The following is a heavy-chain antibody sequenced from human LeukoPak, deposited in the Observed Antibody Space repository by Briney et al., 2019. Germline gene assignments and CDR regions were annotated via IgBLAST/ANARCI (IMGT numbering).Heavy chain of an antibody. CDR1: GFTFSNFG. CDR3: ARGGGGELYWYFDL. Sequence: GGSLRLSCAASGFTFSNFGMSWVRQAPGKGLEWVSSISTSGTYIYSADSVKGRFTISRDNAKDSLYLQMNSLRADDTAVYYCARGGGGELYWYFDLWGRGTLVTVSS. CDR2: ISTSGTYI. V-gene: IGHV3-21*01. D-gene: IGHD3-16*01. J-gene: IGHJ2*01.